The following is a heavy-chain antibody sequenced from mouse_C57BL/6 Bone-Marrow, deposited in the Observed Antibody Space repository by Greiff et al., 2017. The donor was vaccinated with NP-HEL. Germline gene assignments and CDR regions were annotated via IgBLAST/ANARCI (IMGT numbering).Heavy chain of an antibody. Sequence: EVMLVESGGGLVQPGGSLSLSCAASGFTFTDYYMSWVRQPPGKALEWLGFIRNKANGYTTEYSASVKGRFTISRDNSQSILYLQMNALRAEDRATYYRARSSITTGYLDYWGQGTTLTVSS. CDR3: ARSSITTGYLDY. D-gene: IGHD1-1*01. CDR1: GFTFTDYY. CDR2: IRNKANGYTT. J-gene: IGHJ2*01. V-gene: IGHV7-3*01.